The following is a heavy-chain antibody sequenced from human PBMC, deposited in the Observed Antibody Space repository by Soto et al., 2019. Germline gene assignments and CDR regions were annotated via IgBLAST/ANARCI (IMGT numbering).Heavy chain of an antibody. V-gene: IGHV3-9*01. Sequence: GGSLRLSCAASGFNFDDHAMHWVRQTPGKGLEWVSGISWNSVTINYADSIKGRFTISRDNAKRTLYLQMNNLRPADTAMYFCVRSSGSQPRAGWFDPWGQGTLVTVSS. CDR1: GFNFDDHA. CDR2: ISWNSVTI. CDR3: VRSSGSQPRAGWFDP. D-gene: IGHD1-26*01. J-gene: IGHJ5*02.